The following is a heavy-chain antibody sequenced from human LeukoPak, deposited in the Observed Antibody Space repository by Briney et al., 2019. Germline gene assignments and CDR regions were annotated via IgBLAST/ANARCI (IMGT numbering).Heavy chain of an antibody. J-gene: IGHJ3*02. CDR1: GDTFSSYA. D-gene: IGHD4-23*01. CDR3: AREGYGGPHDAFDI. V-gene: IGHV1-69*05. Sequence: ASVKVSCKASGDTFSSYAISCVRQAPGQGLEWMGGIIPIFGTANYAQKFQGRVTITTDESTSTAYMELSSLRSEDTAVYYCAREGYGGPHDAFDIWGQGTMVTVSS. CDR2: IIPIFGTA.